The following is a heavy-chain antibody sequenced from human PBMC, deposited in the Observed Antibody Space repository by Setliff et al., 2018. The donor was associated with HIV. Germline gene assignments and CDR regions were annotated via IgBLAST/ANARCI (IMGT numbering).Heavy chain of an antibody. Sequence: SETLSLTCTVSGDSISSYSWSWIRQPPGKGLEWIGHIYYSGRTNYNPSLKSRVTISVDTSKNQFSLKLSSVTAEDTAVYYCARMLGTSWWSAYYYYGMDVWGQGTTVTVSS. V-gene: IGHV4-59*01. D-gene: IGHD2-2*01. CDR1: GDSISSYS. CDR3: ARMLGTSWWSAYYYYGMDV. CDR2: IYYSGRT. J-gene: IGHJ6*02.